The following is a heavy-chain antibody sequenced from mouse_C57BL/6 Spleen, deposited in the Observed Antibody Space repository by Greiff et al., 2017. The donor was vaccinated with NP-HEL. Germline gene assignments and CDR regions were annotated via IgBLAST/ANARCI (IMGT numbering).Heavy chain of an antibody. CDR3: SRGIYNCYGVGY. J-gene: IGHJ2*01. Sequence: VQLQQPGAELVKPGASVKVSCKASGYTFTSYWMHWVKQRPGQGLEWIGRIDPSDSDTNYNQQFKGKATLTVDKSSSTAYMQLSSLTSEDSSVYYCSRGIYNCYGVGYWGQGTTLTVSS. V-gene: IGHV1-74*01. CDR2: IDPSDSDT. D-gene: IGHD2-3*01. CDR1: GYTFTSYW.